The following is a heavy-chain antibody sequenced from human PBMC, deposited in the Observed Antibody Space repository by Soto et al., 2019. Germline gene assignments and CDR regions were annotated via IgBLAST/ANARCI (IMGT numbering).Heavy chain of an antibody. Sequence: GGSLRLSCAASGFTFNTYWMHWVRQAPGKGLVWVSRINSDGTKTTYADSVKGRFTISRDNAKNTVYLQMNSLRAEDTAVYYCATVAPNSHSWLDPWGQGTLGTVSS. V-gene: IGHV3-74*01. CDR2: INSDGTKT. D-gene: IGHD5-12*01. CDR1: GFTFNTYW. CDR3: ATVAPNSHSWLDP. J-gene: IGHJ5*02.